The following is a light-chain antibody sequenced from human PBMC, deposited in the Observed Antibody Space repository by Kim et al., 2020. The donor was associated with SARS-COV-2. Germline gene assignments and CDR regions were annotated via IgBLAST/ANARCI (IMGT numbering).Light chain of an antibody. CDR1: QRVSRNC. CDR2: GAS. J-gene: IGKJ1*01. CDR3: QQYSSSPAT. Sequence: GGRATLSWRASQRVSRNCLAWYQQKPGQAPRLLIYGASSRATGSPDRCSGSGSGTGCTLTITRLEPEDFAVYYCQQYSSSPATFGQGTKVDIK. V-gene: IGKV3-20*01.